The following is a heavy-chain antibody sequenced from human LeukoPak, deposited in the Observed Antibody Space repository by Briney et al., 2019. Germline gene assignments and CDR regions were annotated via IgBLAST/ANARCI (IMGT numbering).Heavy chain of an antibody. J-gene: IGHJ3*02. CDR2: IVPIFGTA. Sequence: ASVKVSCKASGGTFSSYAISWVRQAPGQGLEWMGGIVPIFGTANYAQKFQGRVTITADESTSTAYMELSSLRSEDTAVYYCARVQNYYDSSGYWPAFDIWGQGTMVTVSS. CDR1: GGTFSSYA. D-gene: IGHD3-22*01. CDR3: ARVQNYYDSSGYWPAFDI. V-gene: IGHV1-69*13.